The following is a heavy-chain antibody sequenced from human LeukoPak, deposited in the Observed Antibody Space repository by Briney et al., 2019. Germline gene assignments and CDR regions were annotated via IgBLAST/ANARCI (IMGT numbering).Heavy chain of an antibody. CDR3: ARASLPEDYYDSSGGFDY. CDR1: GGSISSYY. CDR2: IYYSGST. J-gene: IGHJ4*02. Sequence: SETLSLTCTVSGGSISSYYWSWIRQPPGKGLEWVGYIYYSGSTNYNPSLKSRVTISVDTSKNQFSLKLSSVTVADTAVYYCARASLPEDYYDSSGGFDYWGQGTLVTVSS. V-gene: IGHV4-59*01. D-gene: IGHD3-22*01.